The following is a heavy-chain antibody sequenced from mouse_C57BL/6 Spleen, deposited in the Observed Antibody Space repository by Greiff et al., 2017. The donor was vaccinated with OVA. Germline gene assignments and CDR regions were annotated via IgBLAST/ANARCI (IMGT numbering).Heavy chain of an antibody. D-gene: IGHD1-1*01. Sequence: QVQLQQSGPELVKPGASVKISCKASGYSFTSYYIHWVKQRHGKGLEWIGWINPGSGNTKYNEKFKGKATLTADTSSSTAYMQLSSLTSEDSAVYYCARTGSSFDYWGQGTTLTVSS. CDR2: INPGSGNT. CDR3: ARTGSSFDY. J-gene: IGHJ2*01. V-gene: IGHV1-66*01. CDR1: GYSFTSYY.